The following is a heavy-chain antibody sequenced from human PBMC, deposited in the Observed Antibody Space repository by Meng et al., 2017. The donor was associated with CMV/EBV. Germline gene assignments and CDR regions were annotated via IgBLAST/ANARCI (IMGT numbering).Heavy chain of an antibody. CDR1: GGSISSSSYY. V-gene: IGHV4-39*07. Sequence: GSLRLSCTVSGGSISSSSYYWGWIRQPPGKGLEWIGSIYYSGSTYYNPSLKSRVTISVDTSKNQFSLKLSSVTAADTAVYYCARVGVGESFDYWGQGTPVTVSS. J-gene: IGHJ4*02. D-gene: IGHD3-10*01. CDR2: IYYSGST. CDR3: ARVGVGESFDY.